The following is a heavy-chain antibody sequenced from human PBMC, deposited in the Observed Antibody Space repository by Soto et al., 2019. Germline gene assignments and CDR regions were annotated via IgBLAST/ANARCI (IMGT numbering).Heavy chain of an antibody. D-gene: IGHD5-18*01. Sequence: QVQLVQSGAEVKKPGSSVKVTCKASGGTFSSNAISWVRQAPGQGLEWMGGIIPIFGTAHYEQKFQGRVTITADESTSNASMELSSLKSEDTAVYYCAAVGRGYSSEVRFYFEFWGQGTLVSFSS. V-gene: IGHV1-69*12. CDR3: AAVGRGYSSEVRFYFEF. CDR1: GGTFSSNA. CDR2: IIPIFGTA. J-gene: IGHJ4*02.